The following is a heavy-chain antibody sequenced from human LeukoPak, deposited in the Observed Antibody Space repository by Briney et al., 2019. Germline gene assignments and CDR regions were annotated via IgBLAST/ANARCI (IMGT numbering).Heavy chain of an antibody. D-gene: IGHD2-21*01. CDR3: AKDKGLLRHIVVVADFDY. CDR1: GFTFDDYA. Sequence: PGRSLRLSCAAPGFTFDDYAMHWVRQAPGKGLEWVSGISWNSGSIGYADSVKGRFTISRDNAKNSLYLQMNSLRAEDTALYYCAKDKGLLRHIVVVADFDYWGQGTLVTVSS. CDR2: ISWNSGSI. J-gene: IGHJ4*02. V-gene: IGHV3-9*01.